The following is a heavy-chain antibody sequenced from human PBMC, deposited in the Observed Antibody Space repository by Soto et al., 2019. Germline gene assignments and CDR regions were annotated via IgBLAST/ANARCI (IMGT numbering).Heavy chain of an antibody. V-gene: IGHV4-31*03. D-gene: IGHD4-17*01. CDR1: GGSMSSGDYY. J-gene: IGHJ5*02. Sequence: ASETLSLTCSVSGGSMSSGDYYWSWIRQHPGKGLEWIGYINYSGSTYYNPSLKSRVTISVDTSKNQFSLKLSSVAAADTAVYYCARHSSPLATVVTIPPYNWFDPWGQGTLVTVSS. CDR3: ARHSSPLATVVTIPPYNWFDP. CDR2: INYSGST.